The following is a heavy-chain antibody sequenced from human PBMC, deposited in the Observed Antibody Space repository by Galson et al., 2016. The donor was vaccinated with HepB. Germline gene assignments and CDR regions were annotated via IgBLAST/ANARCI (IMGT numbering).Heavy chain of an antibody. CDR3: ARSFGRTSSLFVDS. CDR2: ISGSSGIT. D-gene: IGHD3-3*01. J-gene: IGHJ4*02. CDR1: GFTLNDHA. V-gene: IGHV3-23*01. Sequence: SLRLSCAASGFTLNDHAMSWVRQATGTGLEWVSGISGSSGITFYVDSVEGRFIISRDTSKDILYLHMNSLRVEDTAMYFCARSFGRTSSLFVDSWGQGTLVTVSS.